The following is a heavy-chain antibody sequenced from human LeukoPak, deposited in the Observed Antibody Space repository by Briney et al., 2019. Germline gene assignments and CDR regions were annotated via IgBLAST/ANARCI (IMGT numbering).Heavy chain of an antibody. CDR1: GFTFDDYG. V-gene: IGHV3-20*04. Sequence: GRSLRLSCAASGFTFDDYGMSWVRQAPGKGLEWVSGINWNGGSTGYADSVRGRFTISRDNAKNSLYLQMNNLRAEDTALYYCARRRVTVVRGVDITSYYFDYWGQGTLVTVSS. J-gene: IGHJ4*02. CDR3: ARRRVTVVRGVDITSYYFDY. CDR2: INWNGGST. D-gene: IGHD3-10*01.